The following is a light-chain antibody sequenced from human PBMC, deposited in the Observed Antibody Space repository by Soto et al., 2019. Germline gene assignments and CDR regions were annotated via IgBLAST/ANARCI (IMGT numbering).Light chain of an antibody. V-gene: IGLV4-69*01. CDR1: SGHSSYD. Sequence: QSVLTQSPSASASLGASVKITCTLSSGHSSYDIAWHQQQPEKGPRYLMKVNSDGSHNRGDGIPDRFSGSSSGAERYLTISSLQSEDAADYYCQTWGTGIRVVFGGGTKLTVL. J-gene: IGLJ2*01. CDR2: VNSDGSH. CDR3: QTWGTGIRVV.